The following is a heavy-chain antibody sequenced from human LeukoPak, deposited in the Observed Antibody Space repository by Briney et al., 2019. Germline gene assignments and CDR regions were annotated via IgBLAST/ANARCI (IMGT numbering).Heavy chain of an antibody. V-gene: IGHV1-46*01. CDR1: GYTFASYY. J-gene: IGHJ4*02. CDR2: INPSGGST. D-gene: IGHD1-26*01. CDR3: ARDSTPTYYSGTYYFEY. Sequence: ASVEVSCKASGYTFASYYLHWVRQAPGQGLEWMGIINPSGGSTTYAQKFQGRLTVTRDTSTSTVYMELSSLRSEDTAVYYCARDSTPTYYSGTYYFEYWGQGTLVTVSS.